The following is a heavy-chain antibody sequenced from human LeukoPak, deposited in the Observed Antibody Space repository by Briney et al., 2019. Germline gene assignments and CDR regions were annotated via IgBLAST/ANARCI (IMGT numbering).Heavy chain of an antibody. CDR3: ARPADSSSWNYLDY. CDR1: GYSFTTYW. V-gene: IGHV5-51*01. D-gene: IGHD6-6*01. CDR2: IYPGDSDT. J-gene: IGHJ4*02. Sequence: GESLKISCKASGYSFTTYWIGWVRQVPGKGLDWMGIIYPGDSDTRYSPSFQGQVTISADKSINTVYLQWSSLRASDTAMYYCARPADSSSWNYLDYWGQGTLVTVSS.